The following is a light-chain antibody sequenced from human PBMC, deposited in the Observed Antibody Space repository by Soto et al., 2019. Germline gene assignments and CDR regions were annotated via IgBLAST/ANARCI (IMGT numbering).Light chain of an antibody. CDR2: AAS. V-gene: IGKV1-9*01. CDR1: QGISSS. J-gene: IGKJ5*01. CDR3: QQLNSYPIT. Sequence: DIQMTQSPSTLSASVGDTVTITCRASQGISSSLAWYQQKPGKAPKLLIYAASTLQSGVPSRFRGSGSGTDFTLTISSLQPEDFETYYCQQLNSYPITFGQGTRLEIK.